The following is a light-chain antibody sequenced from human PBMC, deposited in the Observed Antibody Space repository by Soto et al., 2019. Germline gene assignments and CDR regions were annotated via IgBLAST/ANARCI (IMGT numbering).Light chain of an antibody. V-gene: IGLV2-14*01. J-gene: IGLJ2*01. CDR3: SSYTSRSTYVV. Sequence: QSALTQPASVSGSPGQSITISCTGTSSDVGGYNYVSWYQQHPGKAPKLMIYEVSNRPSGVSNRFSGSKSGNTASLTISGLQADDEADYYCSSYTSRSTYVVFGGGTKLTVL. CDR1: SSDVGGYNY. CDR2: EVS.